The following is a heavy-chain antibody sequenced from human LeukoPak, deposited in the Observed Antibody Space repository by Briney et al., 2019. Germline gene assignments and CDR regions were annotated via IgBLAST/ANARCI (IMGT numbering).Heavy chain of an antibody. D-gene: IGHD4-17*01. CDR2: INPDGSQT. CDR1: GFTFTTYW. Sequence: GGSLRLSCAASGFTFTTYWMNGVRQAPGKGLEWVALINPDGSQTIYVDSVKGRFTISRDNAENSLYLQMNTLRAEDTAVYYCARDLGYGALDPWGQGTLVTVSS. J-gene: IGHJ5*02. V-gene: IGHV3-7*01. CDR3: ARDLGYGALDP.